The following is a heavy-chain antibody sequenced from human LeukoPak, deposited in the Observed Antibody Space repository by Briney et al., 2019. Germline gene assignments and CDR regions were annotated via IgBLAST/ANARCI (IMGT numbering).Heavy chain of an antibody. Sequence: SETLSLTCTVSGGSISSSSYYWGWIRQPPGKGLEWIGSIYYSGSTYYNPSLKSQVTISVDTSKNQFSLKLSSVTAADTAVYYCARQYYGSGSYYVSNFDYWGQGTRVIVSS. D-gene: IGHD3-10*01. CDR2: IYYSGST. V-gene: IGHV4-39*01. CDR1: GGSISSSSYY. CDR3: ARQYYGSGSYYVSNFDY. J-gene: IGHJ4*02.